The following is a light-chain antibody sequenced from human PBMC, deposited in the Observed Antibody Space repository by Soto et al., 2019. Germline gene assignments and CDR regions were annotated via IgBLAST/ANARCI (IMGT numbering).Light chain of an antibody. CDR3: QQRRNWPKT. J-gene: IGKJ1*01. CDR2: GAS. Sequence: EIVMTQSPATLSVSPGERATLSCRASQSVSSNLAWYQQKPGQAPRLLIYGASTRALGIPARFSGSGSGTDFTLTISSLEPEDFALYYCQQRRNWPKTFGQGTKVDI. CDR1: QSVSSN. V-gene: IGKV3-11*01.